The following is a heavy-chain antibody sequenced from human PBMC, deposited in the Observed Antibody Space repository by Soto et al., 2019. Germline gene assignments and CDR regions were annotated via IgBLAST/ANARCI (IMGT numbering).Heavy chain of an antibody. CDR1: GFTFSTYA. V-gene: IGHV3-23*01. J-gene: IGHJ4*02. CDR3: AKAWGIDY. Sequence: PGGSLRLSCAASGFTFSTYAMDWVRQAPGKGLEWVSSLSDNGGTTYYADSVKGRFTISRDNSKNTLYLQMNSLRVEDTAIYYCAKAWGIDYWGQGPLVTVSS. CDR2: LSDNGGTT. D-gene: IGHD7-27*01.